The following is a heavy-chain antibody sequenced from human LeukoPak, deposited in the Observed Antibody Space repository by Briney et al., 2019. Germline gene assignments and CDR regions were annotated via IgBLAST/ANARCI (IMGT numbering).Heavy chain of an antibody. CDR1: GFTFSHHG. CDR2: IRNDGSNN. CDR3: VGDYNWGFDY. J-gene: IGHJ4*02. V-gene: IGHV3-30*02. Sequence: GGSLRLSCAASGFTFSHHGMHWVRQAPGKGLEWVAFIRNDGSNNYYADSVKGRFTISRDNSKNNVYLQMYSLRVEDTSIYYCVGDYNWGFDYWGQGTVVTVSS. D-gene: IGHD1-1*01.